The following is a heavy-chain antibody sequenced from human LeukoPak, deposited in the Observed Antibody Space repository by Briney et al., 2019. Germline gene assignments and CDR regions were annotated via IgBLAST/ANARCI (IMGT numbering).Heavy chain of an antibody. CDR2: IYYSGST. V-gene: IGHV4-39*01. CDR3: ARYPYQLLWLSWFDP. J-gene: IGHJ5*02. Sequence: SETPSLTCTVSGGSSSSSRYYWGWIRQPPGKGLEWIGSIYYSGSTYYNPSLKSRVTISVDTSKNQFSLKLSSVTAADTAVYYCARYPYQLLWLSWFDPWGQGTLVTVS. D-gene: IGHD2-2*01. CDR1: GGSSSSSRYY.